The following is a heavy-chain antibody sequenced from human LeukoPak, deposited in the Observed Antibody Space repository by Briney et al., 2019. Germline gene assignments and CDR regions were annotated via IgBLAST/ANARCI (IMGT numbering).Heavy chain of an antibody. D-gene: IGHD5-18*01. CDR2: INHSGST. Sequence: SETLSLTCTVSGGSISSSSYYWSWIRQPPGKGLEWIGEINHSGSTNYNPSLKSRVTISVDTSKNQFSLKLSSVTAADTAVYYCARAGGYSYGYVDVWGQGTLVTVSS. CDR1: GGSISSSSYY. J-gene: IGHJ4*02. V-gene: IGHV4-39*07. CDR3: ARAGGYSYGYVDV.